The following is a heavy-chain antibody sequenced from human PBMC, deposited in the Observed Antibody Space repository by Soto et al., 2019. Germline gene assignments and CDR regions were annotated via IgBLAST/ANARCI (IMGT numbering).Heavy chain of an antibody. Sequence: PGGSLRLSCAASGFTFSSYGMHWVRQAPGKGLEWVAVISYDGSNKYYADSVKGRFTISRDNSKNTLYLQMNSLRAEDTAVYYCANPRYAFWSGSNSRPLDYWGQGTLVTVSS. CDR1: GFTFSSYG. CDR2: ISYDGSNK. D-gene: IGHD3-3*01. V-gene: IGHV3-30*18. J-gene: IGHJ4*02. CDR3: ANPRYAFWSGSNSRPLDY.